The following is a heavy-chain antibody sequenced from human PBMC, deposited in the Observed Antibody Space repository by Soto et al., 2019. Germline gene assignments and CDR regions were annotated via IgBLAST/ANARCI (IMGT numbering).Heavy chain of an antibody. CDR1: GFTFSNYA. CDR3: AKSWDYYLDY. CDR2: ISDNGGST. V-gene: IGHV3-23*01. Sequence: GGSLRLSCAASGFTFSNYAINWVRQAPGKGLEWVSVISDNGGSTYSADSVKGRFTISRDNSKNTLYLQMDSLRAEDTAVYYCAKSWDYYLDYWGQGTLVTVSS. D-gene: IGHD6-13*01. J-gene: IGHJ4*02.